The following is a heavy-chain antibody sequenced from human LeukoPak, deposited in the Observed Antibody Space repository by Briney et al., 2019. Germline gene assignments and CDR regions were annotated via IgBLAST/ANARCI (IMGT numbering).Heavy chain of an antibody. J-gene: IGHJ3*02. CDR1: GGSISSYY. CDR2: IYYGGST. V-gene: IGHV4-59*05. Sequence: NPSETLSLTCTVSGGSISSYYWSWIRQPPGKGLECIGSIYYGGSTYYNPSLKSRVIISVDTSKNQFSLKLSFVTAADTAVYYCARAYYYASSAFDIWGQGTMVTVSS. D-gene: IGHD3-22*01. CDR3: ARAYYYASSAFDI.